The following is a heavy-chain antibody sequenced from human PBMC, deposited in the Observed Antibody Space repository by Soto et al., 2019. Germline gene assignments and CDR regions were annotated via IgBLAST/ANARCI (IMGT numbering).Heavy chain of an antibody. CDR2: IIPIFGTT. CDR1: GGTFSNYP. CDR3: ARGNHRWLQWWYFDL. V-gene: IGHV1-69*12. J-gene: IGHJ2*01. D-gene: IGHD5-12*01. Sequence: QVQLVQSGAEVKKPGSSVKVSCKASGGTFSNYPISWVRQAPGQGLEWMGGIIPIFGTTNYAQKFQGRVTITADEYTSTAYMELSSLRSEDTAVFYCARGNHRWLQWWYFDLWGRGTLVTVSS.